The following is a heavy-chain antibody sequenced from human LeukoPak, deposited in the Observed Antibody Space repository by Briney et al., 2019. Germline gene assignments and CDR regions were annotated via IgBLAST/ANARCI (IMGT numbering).Heavy chain of an antibody. J-gene: IGHJ4*02. D-gene: IGHD3-3*01. CDR3: ARAIFGMVIPFDS. CDR1: GGSISPNY. CDR2: IYYTGTT. Sequence: SETLSLTCTVSGGSISPNYWSWIRQPPGKGLEWIGYIYYTGTTHYNPSLKSRVTISVDTSKNQFSLRLTSVTAADTAVYYCARAIFGMVIPFDSWGQGTLVTVSS. V-gene: IGHV4-59*08.